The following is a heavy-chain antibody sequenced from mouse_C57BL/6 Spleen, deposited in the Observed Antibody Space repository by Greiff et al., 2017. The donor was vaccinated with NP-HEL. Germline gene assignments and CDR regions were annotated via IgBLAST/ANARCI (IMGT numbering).Heavy chain of an antibody. D-gene: IGHD4-1*01. Sequence: VQLQQSGAELVKPGASVKISCKASGYAFSSYWMNWVKQRPGKGLEWIGQIYPGDGDTNYNGKFKGKATLTADKSSSTAYMQLSSLTSEDSAVYFCARLAEQTGTRDYWGQGTTLTVSS. CDR2: IYPGDGDT. CDR3: ARLAEQTGTRDY. V-gene: IGHV1-80*01. J-gene: IGHJ2*01. CDR1: GYAFSSYW.